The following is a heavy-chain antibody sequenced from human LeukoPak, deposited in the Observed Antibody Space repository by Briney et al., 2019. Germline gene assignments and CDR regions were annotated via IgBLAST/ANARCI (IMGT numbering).Heavy chain of an antibody. CDR3: AKVAVEYYYGSGSFDY. V-gene: IGHV1-69*05. D-gene: IGHD3-10*01. Sequence: SVKVSCKASGGTFSSYAISWVRQAPGQGLEWMGEIIPIFGTANYAQNFQGRVTITTDESTSTAYMELSSLRSEDTAVYYCAKVAVEYYYGSGSFDYWGQGTLVTVSS. J-gene: IGHJ4*02. CDR2: IIPIFGTA. CDR1: GGTFSSYA.